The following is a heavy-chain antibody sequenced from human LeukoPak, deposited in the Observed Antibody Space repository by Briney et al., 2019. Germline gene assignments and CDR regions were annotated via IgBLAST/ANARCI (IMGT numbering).Heavy chain of an antibody. CDR2: INYSGST. CDR3: ARDLYYYDSSGYYSTGAFDI. CDR1: GGSISSSSYY. Sequence: SETLSLTCTVSGGSISSSSYYWGWIRQPPGKGLEWIGSINYSGSTYYNPSLKSRVTISVDTSKNQFSLKLSSVTAADTAVYYCARDLYYYDSSGYYSTGAFDIWGQGTMVTVSS. J-gene: IGHJ3*02. D-gene: IGHD3-22*01. V-gene: IGHV4-39*02.